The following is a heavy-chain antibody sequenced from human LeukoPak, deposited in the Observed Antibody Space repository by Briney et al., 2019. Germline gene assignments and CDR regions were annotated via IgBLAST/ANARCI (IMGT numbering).Heavy chain of an antibody. CDR3: ARVTKTYYYDSSGYCDY. V-gene: IGHV3-30*04. CDR2: ISYDGSNK. Sequence: PGGSLRLSCAASGFTFSSYAMHWVRQAPGKGLEWVAVISYDGSNKYYADSVKGRFTISRDNSKNTLYLQMNSLRAEDTAVYYCARVTKTYYYDSSGYCDYWGQGTLVTVSS. CDR1: GFTFSSYA. J-gene: IGHJ4*02. D-gene: IGHD3-22*01.